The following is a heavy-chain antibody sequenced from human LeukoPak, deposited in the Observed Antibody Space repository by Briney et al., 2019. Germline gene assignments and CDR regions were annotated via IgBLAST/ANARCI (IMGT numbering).Heavy chain of an antibody. CDR1: GFTFDDYA. CDR3: AKGSGSYYYAAFDI. V-gene: IGHV3-9*03. CDR2: ISWNSGNI. D-gene: IGHD1-26*01. Sequence: PGGSLRLSCAASGFTFDDYAMDWVRQAPGKGLERVAGISWNSGNIGYADSVKGRFTISRDNAKNSLYLQMNSLRAEDMALYYCAKGSGSYYYAAFDIWGQGTMVTVSS. J-gene: IGHJ3*02.